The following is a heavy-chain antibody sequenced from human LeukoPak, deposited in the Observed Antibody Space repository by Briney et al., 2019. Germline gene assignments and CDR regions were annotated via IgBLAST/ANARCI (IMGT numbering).Heavy chain of an antibody. CDR3: ARARSWNYYFDY. J-gene: IGHJ4*02. Sequence: SETLSLTCTVSGGSISSYYWSWIRQPPGKGLEWIGYIYYSGSTNYNPSLKSRVTILVDTSKNQFSLKLSSVTAADTAVYYCARARSWNYYFDYWGQGTLVTVSS. CDR1: GGSISSYY. V-gene: IGHV4-59*13. CDR2: IYYSGST. D-gene: IGHD1-7*01.